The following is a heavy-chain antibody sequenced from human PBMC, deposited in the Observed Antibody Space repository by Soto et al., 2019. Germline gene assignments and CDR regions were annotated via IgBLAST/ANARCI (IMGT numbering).Heavy chain of an antibody. J-gene: IGHJ6*02. CDR2: ISYDGSNK. CDR3: AREGIPDVGYYGMDV. V-gene: IGHV3-30-3*01. Sequence: PLGSLTLSCAASGFTFSSYAMHWVRQAQGKGLEWVAVISYDGSNKYYADSVKGRFTISRDNSNNTLYLQMNRLRAEDTAVYYCAREGIPDVGYYGMDVWAQGTTVTVSS. CDR1: GFTFSSYA. D-gene: IGHD2-21*01.